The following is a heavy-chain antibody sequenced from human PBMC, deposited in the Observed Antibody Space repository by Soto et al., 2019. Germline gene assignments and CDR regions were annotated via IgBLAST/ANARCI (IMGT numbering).Heavy chain of an antibody. CDR3: ARAGGGSSFDY. J-gene: IGHJ4*02. Sequence: QVHLVESGGGVVQPGRSLRLSCAASGFTFSSYVMHWVRQAPGKGLEWVAVIWYDGSNKYYADSVKGRFTISRDNSKNTMYLQMNSLRAEDKAVYYCARAGGGSSFDYWVQGTLVTVSS. V-gene: IGHV3-33*01. CDR2: IWYDGSNK. D-gene: IGHD3-16*01. CDR1: GFTFSSYV.